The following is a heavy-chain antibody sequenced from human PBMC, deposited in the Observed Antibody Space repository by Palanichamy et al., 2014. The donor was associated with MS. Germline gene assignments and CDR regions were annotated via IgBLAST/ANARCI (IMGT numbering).Heavy chain of an antibody. CDR2: LNTGIGTT. D-gene: IGHD1-26*01. Sequence: QVQLVQSGAEVKKPGASVKISCRASGYNFADSAIHWVRQAPGQGLEWMGWLNTGIGTTRYSHKFQGRFTISRDTSAYTAYMELSSLRSEDTAVYYCAKSGTLGDYYFDYWGQGTLVIVSS. J-gene: IGHJ4*02. V-gene: IGHV1-3*04. CDR1: GYNFADSA. CDR3: AKSGTLGDYYFDY.